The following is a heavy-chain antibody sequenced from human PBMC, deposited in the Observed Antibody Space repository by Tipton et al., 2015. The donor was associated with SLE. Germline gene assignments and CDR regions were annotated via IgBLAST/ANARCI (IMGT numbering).Heavy chain of an antibody. V-gene: IGHV1-18*01. D-gene: IGHD2-15*01. CDR3: ARGEPHCSGGSCYWGYFDY. J-gene: IGHJ4*02. CDR2: ISAYNGNT. CDR1: GYTFTSYG. Sequence: QLVQSGPEVKKPGASVKVSCKASGYTFTSYGISWVRQAPGQGLEWMGWISAYNGNTNYAQKLQGRVTMTTDTSTSTAYMELSSLRSEDTAVYYCARGEPHCSGGSCYWGYFDYWGQGTLVTVSS.